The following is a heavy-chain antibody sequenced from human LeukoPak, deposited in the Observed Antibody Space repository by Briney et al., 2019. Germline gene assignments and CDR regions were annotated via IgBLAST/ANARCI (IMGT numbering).Heavy chain of an antibody. V-gene: IGHV1-69*05. CDR1: GGTFSSYA. Sequence: ASVKVSCKASGGTFSSYAISWVRQAPGQGLEWMGGIIPIFGTANYAQKFQGRVTITTDESTSTAYMELSSLRSEDTAVYYCARDNYAGANRFDPWGQGTLVTVSS. D-gene: IGHD1-7*01. J-gene: IGHJ5*02. CDR3: ARDNYAGANRFDP. CDR2: IIPIFGTA.